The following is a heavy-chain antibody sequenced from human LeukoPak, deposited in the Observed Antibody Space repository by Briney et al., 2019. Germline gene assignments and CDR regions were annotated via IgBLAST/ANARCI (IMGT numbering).Heavy chain of an antibody. CDR2: IYYSGST. V-gene: IGHV4-59*11. CDR1: GGSINSPKS. Sequence: PSETLSLTCAVSGGSINSPKSWSWVRQPPGKGLEWIGYIYYSGSTNYNPSLKSRVTISVDTSKNQFSLKLSSVTAADTAVYYCARVLGDEQWLVPDYWGQGTLVTVSS. CDR3: ARVLGDEQWLVPDY. J-gene: IGHJ4*02. D-gene: IGHD6-19*01.